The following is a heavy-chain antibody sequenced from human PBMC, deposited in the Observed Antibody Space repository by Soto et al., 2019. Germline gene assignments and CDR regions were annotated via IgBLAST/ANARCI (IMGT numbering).Heavy chain of an antibody. CDR1: GYSFTSYW. D-gene: IGHD3-9*01. CDR2: INPGDSET. Sequence: EVQLVQSGAEVKKPGESLKISCKVSGYSFTSYWIAWVRQMPGKGLEWMAIINPGDSETKYSPSFEGQVIISADKSINTAYLQWSSLKASDTAMYYCARHATYYDILSGYHFDYWGQGTQVTASS. J-gene: IGHJ4*02. V-gene: IGHV5-51*01. CDR3: ARHATYYDILSGYHFDY.